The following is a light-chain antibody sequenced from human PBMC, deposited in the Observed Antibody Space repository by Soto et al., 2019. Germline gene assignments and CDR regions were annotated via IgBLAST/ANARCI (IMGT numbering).Light chain of an antibody. J-gene: IGLJ3*02. CDR2: EGS. CDR1: SSDVGSYNL. Sequence: QSALTQPASVSGSPGQSITISCTGTSSDVGSYNLVSWYQQHPGKAPKLMIYEGSKRPSGVSNRFSGAKSGHTASLTISGLQDAEEADDYCGSYAGSSNWVCGGGTKLTVL. CDR3: GSYAGSSNWV. V-gene: IGLV2-23*01.